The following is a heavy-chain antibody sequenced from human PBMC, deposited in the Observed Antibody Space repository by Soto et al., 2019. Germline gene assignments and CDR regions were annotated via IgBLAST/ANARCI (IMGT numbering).Heavy chain of an antibody. CDR1: GGTFSSYT. Sequence: QVQLVQSGAEVMKPGSSVKVSCKASGGTFSSYTISWVRQAPGQGLEWMGRIIPILGIANYAQKFQGRVTITADKSTSTAYMELSSLRSEDTAVYYCAREGDCSGGSCSPFDYWGQGTLVTVSS. CDR2: IIPILGIA. D-gene: IGHD2-15*01. CDR3: AREGDCSGGSCSPFDY. J-gene: IGHJ4*02. V-gene: IGHV1-69*08.